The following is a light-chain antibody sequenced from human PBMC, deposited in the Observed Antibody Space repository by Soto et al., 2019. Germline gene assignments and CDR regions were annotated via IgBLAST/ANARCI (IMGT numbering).Light chain of an antibody. CDR2: DVS. J-gene: IGKJ5*01. CDR3: HQRYNWPRVT. Sequence: EIVLTQSPATLSLSPGERVTLSCRASQSVSNSLAWYQQKPGQPPRLLIYDVSNKATGIPARFSGSGSGTDFTLTITSLEPEDFAVYFCHQRYNWPRVTFGQGTRLEIK. V-gene: IGKV3-11*01. CDR1: QSVSNS.